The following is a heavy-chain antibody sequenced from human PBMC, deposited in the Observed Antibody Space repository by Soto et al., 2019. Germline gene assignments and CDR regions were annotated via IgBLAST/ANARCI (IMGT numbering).Heavy chain of an antibody. CDR2: IYSGGRT. Sequence: EVQLVESGGGLVQPGGSLRLSCAASGVTVSSNYMSWVRQAPGKGLEWVSVIYSGGRTYYADSVKGRFTISRDNSKNTLYIQMNSLRAEDTAVYYCARHGYHYGGGYLDYWGQGTLVTVSS. J-gene: IGHJ4*02. CDR1: GVTVSSNY. V-gene: IGHV3-66*04. D-gene: IGHD5-18*01. CDR3: ARHGYHYGGGYLDY.